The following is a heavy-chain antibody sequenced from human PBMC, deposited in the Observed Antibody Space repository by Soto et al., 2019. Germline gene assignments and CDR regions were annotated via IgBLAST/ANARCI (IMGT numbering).Heavy chain of an antibody. Sequence: GSLRLSCSASGFTFSSFAMHWVRQAPGKGLEYVSAITNNGTRTFYEDSVKDRFTVSRDNSKNTLYLHMSRLRPEDTAVYFCVISLIAFAVSGCLDVWCQGPILTVS. V-gene: IGHV3-64D*06. D-gene: IGHD3-3*02. CDR1: GFTFSSFA. J-gene: IGHJ6*02. CDR3: VISLIAFAVSGCLDV. CDR2: ITNNGTRT.